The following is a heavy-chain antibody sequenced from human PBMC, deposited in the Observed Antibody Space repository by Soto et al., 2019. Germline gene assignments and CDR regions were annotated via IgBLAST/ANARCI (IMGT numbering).Heavy chain of an antibody. J-gene: IGHJ3*02. CDR2: ISGSGGST. CDR3: AKGSPYSARYKEDGFDI. V-gene: IGHV3-23*01. CDR1: GFTFSSYA. Sequence: GGSLRLSCEASGFTFSSYAMSWVRQAPGRGLEWVSSISGSGGSTYHADSVNGRFTISRDNSKNTVFLQMNSLRAEDTAVYYCAKGSPYSARYKEDGFDIWGQGSLVTVS. D-gene: IGHD1-26*01.